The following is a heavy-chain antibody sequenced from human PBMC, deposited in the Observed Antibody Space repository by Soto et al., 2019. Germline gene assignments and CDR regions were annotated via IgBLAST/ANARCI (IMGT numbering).Heavy chain of an antibody. D-gene: IGHD6-13*01. J-gene: IGHJ5*02. CDR3: ARAPYVYSSTNNWFDP. CDR1: GGSISSYY. CDR2: IYYSGST. V-gene: IGHV4-59*01. Sequence: PSETLSLTCTVSGGSISSYYWGWIRQPPGKGLEWIGYIYYSGSTNYNPSLKSRVTISVDTSKNQFSLKLSSVTAADTAVYYCARAPYVYSSTNNWFDPWGQGTLVTVSS.